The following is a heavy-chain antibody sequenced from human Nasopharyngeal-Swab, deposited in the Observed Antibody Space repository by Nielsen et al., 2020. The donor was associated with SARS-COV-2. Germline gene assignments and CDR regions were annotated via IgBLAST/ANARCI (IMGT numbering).Heavy chain of an antibody. V-gene: IGHV1-2*02. CDR3: ATSSSYYDSSGYSSSGMDV. CDR1: GYTFTSYA. J-gene: IGHJ6*02. D-gene: IGHD3-22*01. CDR2: INPNSGGT. Sequence: ASVKVSCKASGYTFTSYAMHWVRQAPGQRLEWMGWINPNSGGTNYEQKFQGRVTMTRDTSISTAYMELSRLRSDDTAVYYCATSSSYYDSSGYSSSGMDVWGQGTTVTVSS.